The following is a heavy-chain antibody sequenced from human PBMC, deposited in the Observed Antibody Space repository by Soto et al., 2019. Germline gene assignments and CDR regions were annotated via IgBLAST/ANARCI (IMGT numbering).Heavy chain of an antibody. Sequence: SETLSLTCTVSGGSVSSYYWGLIRQAPGKGLEWIGYIYYSGSTNYNPSLKSRVTISVDTSKNQFSLKLSSVTAADTAVYYCARAGGHYYDSSGYFDYRGQGTLVTVSS. CDR1: GGSVSSYY. CDR3: ARAGGHYYDSSGYFDY. D-gene: IGHD3-22*01. CDR2: IYYSGST. V-gene: IGHV4-59*02. J-gene: IGHJ4*02.